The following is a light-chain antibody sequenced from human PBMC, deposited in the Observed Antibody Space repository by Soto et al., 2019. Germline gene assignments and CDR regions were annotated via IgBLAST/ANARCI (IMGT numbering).Light chain of an antibody. CDR2: TTS. Sequence: DIQITQSPSSLSASVGDGVTITCRASQTIDKYLNWYQEKPGKAPKLLIYTTSTLQSEVPSRFSGSGSETDFTLTISSVQPEDFATYYCQQSYSTPLTFGGGTKVDIK. V-gene: IGKV1-39*01. CDR3: QQSYSTPLT. CDR1: QTIDKY. J-gene: IGKJ4*01.